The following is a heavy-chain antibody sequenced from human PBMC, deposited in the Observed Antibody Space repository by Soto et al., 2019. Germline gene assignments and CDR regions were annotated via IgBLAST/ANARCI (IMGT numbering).Heavy chain of an antibody. V-gene: IGHV3-33*01. CDR1: GFTFSSYG. CDR2: IWYDGSNK. J-gene: IGHJ4*02. CDR3: ARGLVMNGYDARDFDY. D-gene: IGHD5-12*01. Sequence: QVQLVESGGGVVQPGRSLRLSCVASGFTFSSYGMHWVRQAPGKGLEWVAVIWYDGSNKYYADSVKGRFTISRDNSKNTLYLQMNSLRAEDTAVYYCARGLVMNGYDARDFDYWGQGTLVTVSS.